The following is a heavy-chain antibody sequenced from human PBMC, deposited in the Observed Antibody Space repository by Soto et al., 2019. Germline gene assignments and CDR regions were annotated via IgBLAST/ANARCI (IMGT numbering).Heavy chain of an antibody. CDR1: GFIFSNYG. J-gene: IGHJ4*02. Sequence: EVQLVESGGGLVQPGGSLRLSCAASGFIFSNYGMQWVSQAPGTGLEWISYVGASATSRDSADSVKGRFTISRDNAKNSLYLQMTTLRDDDTAVYYCAGSLLLGGSSGWGFNYWGQGSLVTVSS. CDR2: VGASATSR. D-gene: IGHD3-22*01. V-gene: IGHV3-48*02. CDR3: AGSLLLGGSSGWGFNY.